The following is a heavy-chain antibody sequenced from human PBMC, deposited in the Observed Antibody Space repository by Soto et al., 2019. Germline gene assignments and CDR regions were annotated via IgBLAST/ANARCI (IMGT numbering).Heavy chain of an antibody. D-gene: IGHD2-15*01. CDR3: ACLRGYRGSSIDY. CDR2: ISYSGNT. CDR1: GDSSSSYY. J-gene: IGHJ4*02. V-gene: IGHV4-59*01. Sequence: SETLSLTCTLSGDSSSSYYWSWIRQPPGKGLEWIGYISYSGNTNYNPSLKSRVTISIDTSKNQFSLNVTSVTAADPALYYCACLRGYRGSSIDYWGQGAQVTFSS.